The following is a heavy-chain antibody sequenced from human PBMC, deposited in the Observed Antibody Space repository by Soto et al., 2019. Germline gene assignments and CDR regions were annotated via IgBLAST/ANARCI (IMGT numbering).Heavy chain of an antibody. V-gene: IGHV3-15*05. D-gene: IGHD3-10*01. CDR1: GLTLNDVW. CDR3: GDLEASYYGREA. J-gene: IGHJ6*02. Sequence: EVQLVESGGGWVKPGGSLRLSCAASGLTLNDVWMTWVRQAPGKGLEWVGRIKKNADGGAINYAAPVKGRFTISRDDSKNTLYLQMNSLKIEDTAVYDCGDLEASYYGREAWGQGTTVTVSS. CDR2: IKKNADGGAI.